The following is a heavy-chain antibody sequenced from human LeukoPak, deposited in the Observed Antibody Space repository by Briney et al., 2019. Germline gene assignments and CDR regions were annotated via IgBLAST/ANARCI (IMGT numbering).Heavy chain of an antibody. CDR3: ARHKSSSWPPYYYYYMDV. J-gene: IGHJ6*03. D-gene: IGHD6-13*01. Sequence: ASVKVSCKASGYTFTSYGISWVRQAPGQGLEWMGWISAYNGNTNYAQKLQGRVTMTTDTSTSTAYMELRSLRSDDTAVYYCARHKSSSWPPYYYYYMDVWGKGTTVTVSS. V-gene: IGHV1-18*01. CDR2: ISAYNGNT. CDR1: GYTFTSYG.